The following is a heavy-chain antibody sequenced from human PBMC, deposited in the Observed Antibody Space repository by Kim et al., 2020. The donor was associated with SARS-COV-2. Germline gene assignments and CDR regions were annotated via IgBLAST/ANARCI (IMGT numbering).Heavy chain of an antibody. D-gene: IGHD3-10*01. CDR2: ISESGTSI. J-gene: IGHJ4*02. CDR1: ISPFSSYV. Sequence: GGSLRLSCAASISPFSSYVMAWVRQAPGKGLEWVSSISESGTSIYYAEAVKGRFTVSRDNSKNTVSLQMDSLRADDTALYYCAKRTGGSGSYTDWGLGTL. V-gene: IGHV3-23*01. CDR3: AKRTGGSGSYTD.